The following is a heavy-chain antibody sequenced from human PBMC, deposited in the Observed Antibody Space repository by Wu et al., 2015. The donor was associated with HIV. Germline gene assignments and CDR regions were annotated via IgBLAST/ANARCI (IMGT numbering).Heavy chain of an antibody. CDR1: GGTFSSYA. J-gene: IGHJ3*02. V-gene: IGHV1-69*05. D-gene: IGHD3-22*01. Sequence: QVQLVQSGAEVKKPGSSVKVSCKASGGTFSSYAISWVRQAPGQGLEWMGGIIPIFGTANYAQKFQGRVTITTDESTSTAYMELSSLRSEDTAVYYCAGRPGDYYDSSGYYHQGAFDIWGQGDNGHRLF. CDR2: IIPIFGTA. CDR3: AGRPGDYYDSSGYYHQGAFDI.